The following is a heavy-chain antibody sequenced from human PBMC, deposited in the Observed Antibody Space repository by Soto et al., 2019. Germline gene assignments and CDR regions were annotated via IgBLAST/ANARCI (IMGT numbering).Heavy chain of an antibody. J-gene: IGHJ2*01. CDR2: ICAYNGNT. Sequence: QVQLVQSGAEVKKPWASVKVSCKASGYTFTSSGISWVRRAPGQGLVWMGWICAYNGNTDYAQKLQGRVTMTPDTSTSTDYMELRSLRSDDTAVYYCARDLGSDYGGNSYWYFDLWGRGTLVTVSS. V-gene: IGHV1-18*01. CDR1: GYTFTSSG. CDR3: ARDLGSDYGGNSYWYFDL. D-gene: IGHD4-17*01.